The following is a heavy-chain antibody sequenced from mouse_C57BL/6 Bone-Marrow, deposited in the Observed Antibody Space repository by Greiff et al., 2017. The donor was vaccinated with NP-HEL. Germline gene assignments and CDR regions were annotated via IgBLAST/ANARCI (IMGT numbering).Heavy chain of an antibody. J-gene: IGHJ2*01. Sequence: QVQLKQPGAELVKPGASVKMSCKASGYTFTSYWITWVKQRPGQGLEWIGDIYPGSGSTNYNEKFKSKATLTVDTSYSTAYMQLSSLPSEVSAVYYGGRAPHYGSFDYWGQGTTLTVSS. CDR2: IYPGSGST. D-gene: IGHD1-1*01. CDR1: GYTFTSYW. V-gene: IGHV1-55*01. CDR3: GRAPHYGSFDY.